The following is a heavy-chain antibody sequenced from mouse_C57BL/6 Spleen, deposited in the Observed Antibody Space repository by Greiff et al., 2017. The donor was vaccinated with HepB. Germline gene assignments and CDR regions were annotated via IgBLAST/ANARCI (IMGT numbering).Heavy chain of an antibody. V-gene: IGHV14-4*01. CDR2: IDPENGDT. CDR3: TTTLTFDY. Sequence: VHVKQSGAELVRPGASVKLSCTASGFNIKDDYMHWVKQRPEQGLEWIGWIDPENGDTEYASKFQGKATITADTSSNTAYLQLSSLTSEDTAVYYCTTTLTFDYWGQGTTLTVSS. J-gene: IGHJ2*01. CDR1: GFNIKDDY.